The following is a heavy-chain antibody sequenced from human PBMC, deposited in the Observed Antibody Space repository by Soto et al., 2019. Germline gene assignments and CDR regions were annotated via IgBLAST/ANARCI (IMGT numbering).Heavy chain of an antibody. D-gene: IGHD3-3*01. V-gene: IGHV3-7*05. CDR1: GFTFTDRW. CDR3: VRIRGGGAYDL. Sequence: EVQLVESGGGLVQPGGSLRLSCVASGFTFTDRWMTWVRQAPGRRPEWVANIKPDGSEKYYMDSVRGRFAISRDNAKNSLSLLMNSLGPEDTAMFYCVRIRGGGAYDLWGQGTMVTVS. J-gene: IGHJ3*01. CDR2: IKPDGSEK.